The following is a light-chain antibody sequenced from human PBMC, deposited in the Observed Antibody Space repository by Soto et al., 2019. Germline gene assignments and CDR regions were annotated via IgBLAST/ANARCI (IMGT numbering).Light chain of an antibody. J-gene: IGKJ4*01. CDR1: QSVSNNY. CDR2: DAS. CDR3: QQFSSYPLT. Sequence: EVVLTQSPGTLSLYPGERATLSCRASQSVSNNYLAWYQQKPGQAPRLLIYDASSRATGIPDRFSGGGSGTDFTLTISRLEPEDFAVYYCQQFSSYPLTFGGGTKVDIK. V-gene: IGKV3-20*01.